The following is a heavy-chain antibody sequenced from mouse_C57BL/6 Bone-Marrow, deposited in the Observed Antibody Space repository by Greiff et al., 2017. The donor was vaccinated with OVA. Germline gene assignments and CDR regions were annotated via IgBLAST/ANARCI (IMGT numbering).Heavy chain of an antibody. CDR3: ARGHYYGSSYWYFDV. CDR2: IYPRSGNT. D-gene: IGHD1-1*01. CDR1: GYTFTSYG. J-gene: IGHJ1*03. V-gene: IGHV1-81*01. Sequence: QVQLKQSGAELARPGASVKPSCKASGYTFTSYGISWVKQRTGQGLEWIGEIYPRSGNTYYNEKFKGKATLTADKSSSTAYMELRSLTSEDSAVYFCARGHYYGSSYWYFDVWGTGTTVTVSS.